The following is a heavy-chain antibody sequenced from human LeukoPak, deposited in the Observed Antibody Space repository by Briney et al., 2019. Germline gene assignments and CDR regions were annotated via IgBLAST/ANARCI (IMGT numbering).Heavy chain of an antibody. CDR1: GYTFTGYY. CDR3: ASYPYDS. Sequence: AAVKDSCMASGYTFTGYYMYWVRPAPGQGVGWVGWIYPNSGGTNYAQKFQGKVTMTRDTTISTAYMELRRLRSDETAVYYCASYPYDSWGQGTLVTVSS. CDR2: IYPNSGGT. J-gene: IGHJ4*02. V-gene: IGHV1-2*02.